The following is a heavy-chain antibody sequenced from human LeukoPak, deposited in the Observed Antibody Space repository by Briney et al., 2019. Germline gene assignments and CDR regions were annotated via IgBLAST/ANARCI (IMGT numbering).Heavy chain of an antibody. CDR1: GGSFSGYY. D-gene: IGHD3-22*01. J-gene: IGHJ4*02. CDR3: KISSGYLKLLDY. CDR2: INHSGST. V-gene: IGHV4-34*01. Sequence: SETLSLTCAVYGGSFSGYYRSWIRQPPGKGLEWIGEINHSGSTNYNPSLKSRVTISVDTSKNQFSLKLSSVTAADTAVYYCKISSGYLKLLDYWGQGTLVTVSS.